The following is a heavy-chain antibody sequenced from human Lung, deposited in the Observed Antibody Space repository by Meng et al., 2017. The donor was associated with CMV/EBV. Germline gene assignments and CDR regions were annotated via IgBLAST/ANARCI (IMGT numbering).Heavy chain of an antibody. J-gene: IGHJ4*02. CDR1: GWFFSGYY. D-gene: IGHD3-3*01. V-gene: IGHV4-34*01. CDR3: ARGRYDFWSGYYRGYFDY. CDR2: INHNGSN. Sequence: SETXSLXXAVYGWFFSGYYWSWIRQPPGKGLEWVGEINHNGSNNYNPSLKSRVTISVETSKNQFSLKLSSVTAADTAVYYCARGRYDFWSGYYRGYFDYWGQGTXVTVSS.